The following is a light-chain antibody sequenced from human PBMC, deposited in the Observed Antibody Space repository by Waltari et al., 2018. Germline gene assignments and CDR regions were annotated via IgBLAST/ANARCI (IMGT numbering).Light chain of an antibody. J-gene: IGKJ1*01. CDR3: QQRSDWPRT. V-gene: IGKV3-11*01. CDR2: SAA. CDR1: QGVSSY. Sequence: EILLTQSPATLSLSPGERATLSCRASQGVSSYLAWYQQRPGQAPRLLIYSAANRATCIPARFSGSGSGTDFNLTISSIEPEDFAGYYRQQRSDWPRTFGQGTKGEIK.